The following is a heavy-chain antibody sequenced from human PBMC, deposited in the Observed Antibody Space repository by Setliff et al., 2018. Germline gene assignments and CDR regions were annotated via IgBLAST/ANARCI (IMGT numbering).Heavy chain of an antibody. CDR3: ARGETSSGWYIYYYYYMDV. V-gene: IGHV4-61*01. D-gene: IGHD6-19*01. Sequence: PSETLSLTCTVSGGSVSSGSYYWSWIRQPPGKGLEWIGYIYYSGSTNYNTSLKSRVTISVDTSKNQFSLKLSSVTAADTAVYYCARGETSSGWYIYYYYYMDVWGKGTTVTVSS. CDR2: IYYSGST. J-gene: IGHJ6*03. CDR1: GGSVSSGSYY.